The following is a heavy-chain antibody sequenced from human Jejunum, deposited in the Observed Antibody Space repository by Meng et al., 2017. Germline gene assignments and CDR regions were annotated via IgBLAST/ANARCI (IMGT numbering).Heavy chain of an antibody. Sequence: QVQLQESGPGLVTPSQTLSLTCTVSGDSIISGGHYWSWIRQHPGKGLEWIGYIYYTGSAYYNPSLESRVTLSVDTSNNQFSRRLNSVTAADTAVYYCAREGQLMLGLVDYWGQGTLVTVSS. CDR2: IYYTGSA. CDR1: GDSIISGGHY. CDR3: AREGQLMLGLVDY. J-gene: IGHJ4*02. V-gene: IGHV4-31*03. D-gene: IGHD2-2*01.